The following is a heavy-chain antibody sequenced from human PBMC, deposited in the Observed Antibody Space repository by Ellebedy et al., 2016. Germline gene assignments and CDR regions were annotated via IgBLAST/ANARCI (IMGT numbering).Heavy chain of an antibody. J-gene: IGHJ6*03. CDR1: GFTFSSYA. D-gene: IGHD6-6*01. CDR2: ISYDGSNK. Sequence: GESLKISXAASGFTFSSYAMHWVRQAPGKGLEWVAVISYDGSNKYYADSVKGRFTISRDNSKNTLYLQMNSLRAEDTAVYYCAKSEYSSSPRSPYMDVWGKGTTVTVSS. V-gene: IGHV3-30-3*02. CDR3: AKSEYSSSPRSPYMDV.